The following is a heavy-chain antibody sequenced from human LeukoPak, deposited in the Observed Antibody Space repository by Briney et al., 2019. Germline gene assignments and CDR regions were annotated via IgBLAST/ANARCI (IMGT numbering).Heavy chain of an antibody. CDR2: INHSGST. CDR3: ARGRSRSNWFDP. Sequence: PSETLSLTCTVSGGSISGYYWSWIRQPPGKGLEWIGEINHSGSTNYNPSLKSRVTISVDTSKNQFSLKLSSVTAADTAVYYCARGRSRSNWFDPWGQGTPVTVSS. V-gene: IGHV4-34*01. J-gene: IGHJ5*02. CDR1: GGSISGYY.